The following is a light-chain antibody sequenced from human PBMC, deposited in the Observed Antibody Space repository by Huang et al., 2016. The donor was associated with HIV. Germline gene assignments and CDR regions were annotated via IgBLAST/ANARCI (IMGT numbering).Light chain of an antibody. Sequence: DIQMTQSPSSLSASVGYRVTITCRESQSIGTYLSWYQHKPGEVPKVLFYGSSSLQSGVPSRFSGSGSGTDFTLTISSLQPEDFATYYCQQTYGTPYTFGQGTRL. CDR1: QSIGTY. J-gene: IGKJ2*01. CDR3: QQTYGTPYT. CDR2: GSS. V-gene: IGKV1-39*01.